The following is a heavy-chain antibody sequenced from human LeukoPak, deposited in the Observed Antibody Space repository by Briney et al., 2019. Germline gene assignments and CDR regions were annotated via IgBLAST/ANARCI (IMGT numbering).Heavy chain of an antibody. V-gene: IGHV4-34*01. CDR1: GGSFSGYY. D-gene: IGHD1-26*01. CDR3: ARGRGRAWGARRDPDFDY. Sequence: SETLSLTCAVYGGSFSGYYWSWIRQPPGKGLEWIGEINHSGSTNYNPSLKSRVTISVDTSKNQFSLKLSSVTAADTAVYYCARGRGRAWGARRDPDFDYWGQGTLVTVSS. CDR2: INHSGST. J-gene: IGHJ4*02.